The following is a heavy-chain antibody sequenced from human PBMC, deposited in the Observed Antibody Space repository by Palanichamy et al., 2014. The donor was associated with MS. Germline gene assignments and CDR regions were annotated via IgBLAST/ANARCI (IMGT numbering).Heavy chain of an antibody. CDR2: IDHSGTT. J-gene: IGHJ4*02. CDR1: GYSISSGYV. D-gene: IGHD4-17*01. CDR3: ARHDGDSTVSD. V-gene: IGHV4-38-2*01. Sequence: VRLQGSGPRLVKPSETLSLTCAVSGYSISSGYVLGLDPAAPGKGLEWIGSIDHSGTTFYNPSLKSRVTISGDTSNNQFSLKLSSVTAADTAVYSCARHDGDSTVSDWGQGTLVTVSS.